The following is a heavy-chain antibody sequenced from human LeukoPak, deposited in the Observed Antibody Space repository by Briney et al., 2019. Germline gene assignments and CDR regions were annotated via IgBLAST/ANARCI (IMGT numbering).Heavy chain of an antibody. D-gene: IGHD6-19*01. CDR3: AREFSSGWFYSGTYYYGMDV. V-gene: IGHV1-2*02. Sequence: WASVTVSCKASGYTFTGYYMHWVRQAPGQGLEWMGWINPNSGGTNYAQKFQGRVTMTRDTSISTAYMELSRLRSDDTAVYYCAREFSSGWFYSGTYYYGMDVWGQGTTVTVSS. CDR1: GYTFTGYY. CDR2: INPNSGGT. J-gene: IGHJ6*02.